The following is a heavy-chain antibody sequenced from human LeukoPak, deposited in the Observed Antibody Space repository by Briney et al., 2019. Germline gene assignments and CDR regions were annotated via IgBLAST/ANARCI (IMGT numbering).Heavy chain of an antibody. CDR1: GYTFTSYA. Sequence: GAPVKVSCKASGYTFTSYAMHWVRQARAQRLEGMGWSNAGNGNTKYLQKFQGRVTITRDTSASTAYMELSSLRSEDTAVYYCERVKVQDHGIYYYGMDVWGQGTTVTVSS. CDR3: ERVKVQDHGIYYYGMDV. J-gene: IGHJ6*02. CDR2: SNAGNGNT. D-gene: IGHD1-1*01. V-gene: IGHV1-3*01.